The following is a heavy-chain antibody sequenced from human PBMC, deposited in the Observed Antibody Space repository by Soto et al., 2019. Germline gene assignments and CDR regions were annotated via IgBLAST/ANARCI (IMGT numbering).Heavy chain of an antibody. Sequence: GGSLRLSCAASGFTFSNAWMNWVRQAPGKGLEWVGRIKSKTDGGTTDYAAPVKGRFTISRDDSKNTLYLQMNSLKTEDTAVYYCTTGPVLLWPPPNYYYYGMDVWGQGTTVTVSS. D-gene: IGHD3-10*01. CDR3: TTGPVLLWPPPNYYYYGMDV. J-gene: IGHJ6*02. V-gene: IGHV3-15*07. CDR2: IKSKTDGGTT. CDR1: GFTFSNAW.